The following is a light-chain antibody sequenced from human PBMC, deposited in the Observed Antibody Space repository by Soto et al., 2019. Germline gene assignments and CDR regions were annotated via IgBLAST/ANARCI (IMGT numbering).Light chain of an antibody. Sequence: DIQMTQSPSTLSASVGDTVTITCRASESIDNWLAWYQQKPGKAPKLLIFAASTLIRGVPSRFSGRGSGTEFTHTISSLQVDDYATFYCQQYQTDWTFGQGTKVEIK. V-gene: IGKV1-5*01. CDR1: ESIDNW. J-gene: IGKJ1*01. CDR2: AAS. CDR3: QQYQTDWT.